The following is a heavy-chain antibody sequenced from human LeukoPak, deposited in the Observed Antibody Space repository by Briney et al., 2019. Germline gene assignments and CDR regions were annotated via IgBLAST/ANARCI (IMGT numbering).Heavy chain of an antibody. CDR2: INAGNGNT. J-gene: IGHJ3*02. CDR3: ASLAGGNSESGDAFDI. CDR1: GYTFTTYA. D-gene: IGHD4-23*01. Sequence: GASVKVSCKASGYTFTTYAMHWVRQAPGQRLEWMGWINAGNGNTKYSQEFQGRVTITRDTSASTAYMELSSLRSEDMAVYYCASLAGGNSESGDAFDIWGQGTMVTVSS. V-gene: IGHV1-3*03.